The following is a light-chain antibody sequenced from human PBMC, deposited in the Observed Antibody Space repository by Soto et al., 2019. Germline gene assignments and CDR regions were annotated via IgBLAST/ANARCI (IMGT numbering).Light chain of an antibody. CDR3: AAWDDSLNGWV. CDR2: SNN. J-gene: IGLJ3*02. V-gene: IGLV1-44*01. Sequence: QAVVTQPPSASGTPGQRVTISCSRSSSNIGSNTVNWYQQLPGTAPKLLIYSNNQRPSGVPDRFSGSKSGTSASLAISGLQSEDEADYYCAAWDDSLNGWVFGGGTKVTVL. CDR1: SSNIGSNT.